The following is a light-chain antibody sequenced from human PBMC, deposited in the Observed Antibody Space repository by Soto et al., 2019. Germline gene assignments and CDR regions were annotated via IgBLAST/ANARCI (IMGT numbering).Light chain of an antibody. CDR3: TSYAGSNNWI. V-gene: IGLV2-8*01. Sequence: QSALTQPPSASGSPGQSVTISCTGTSGDVGTYKYVSWYQQHPGQAPKLIIYEVSKRPSGVPDRFSGSKSGNTASLTVSGLQAEDVADYYCTSYAGSNNWIFGGGTKLTVL. J-gene: IGLJ2*01. CDR2: EVS. CDR1: SGDVGTYKY.